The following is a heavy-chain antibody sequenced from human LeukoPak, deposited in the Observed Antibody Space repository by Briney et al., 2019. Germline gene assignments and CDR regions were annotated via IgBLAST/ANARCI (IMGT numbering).Heavy chain of an antibody. CDR3: ARESTVAGTGIDY. D-gene: IGHD6-19*01. V-gene: IGHV4-59*01. CDR2: TYYSGST. Sequence: SETLSLTCTVSGGSISSYYWSWIRQPPGKGLEWIGYTYYSGSTNYNPSLKSRVTISVDTSKNQFSLKLSSVTAADTAVYYCARESTVAGTGIDYWGQGTLVTVSS. J-gene: IGHJ4*02. CDR1: GGSISSYY.